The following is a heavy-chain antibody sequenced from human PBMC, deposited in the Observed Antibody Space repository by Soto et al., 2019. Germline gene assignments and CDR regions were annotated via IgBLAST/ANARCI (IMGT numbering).Heavy chain of an antibody. CDR3: ARAVNDWGSRSPVRYDAFDI. V-gene: IGHV3-21*01. CDR1: GFTFSSYS. D-gene: IGHD2-21*01. CDR2: ISSSSSYI. Sequence: GGSLRLSCAASGFTFSSYSMNWVRQAPGKGLEWVSSISSSSSYIYYADSVKGRFTISRDNAKNSLYLQMNSLRAEDTAVYYCARAVNDWGSRSPVRYDAFDIWGQGTMVTVSS. J-gene: IGHJ3*02.